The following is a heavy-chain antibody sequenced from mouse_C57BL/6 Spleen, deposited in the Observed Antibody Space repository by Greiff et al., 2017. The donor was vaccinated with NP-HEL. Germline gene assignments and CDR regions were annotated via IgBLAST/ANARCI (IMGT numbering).Heavy chain of an antibody. D-gene: IGHD1-1*01. V-gene: IGHV5-4*01. J-gene: IGHJ2*01. Sequence: EVQRVESGGGLVKPGGSLKLSCAASGFTFSSYAMSWVRQTPGKRLEWVATIRDGGSYTYYPDNVKGRFTISRDNAKDNRYLQMRHLKSEDTAMYDCAREIYEDGSRSYYVDYWGKGTTLTVSS. CDR3: AREIYEDGSRSYYVDY. CDR1: GFTFSSYA. CDR2: IRDGGSYT.